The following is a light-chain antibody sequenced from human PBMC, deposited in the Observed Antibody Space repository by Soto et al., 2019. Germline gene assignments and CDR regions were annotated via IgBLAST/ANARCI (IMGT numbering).Light chain of an antibody. V-gene: IGKV3-20*01. CDR2: GAS. Sequence: EIVLTQSPGTLSLSPGERATLSCRASQSVSCSYLAWYQQKPGQAPRLLIYGASSRATGIPDKFSGSGSGTDFTLTISRLEPADFAVYYCQQYGSSITFGLGTRLEIK. CDR3: QQYGSSIT. J-gene: IGKJ5*01. CDR1: QSVSCSY.